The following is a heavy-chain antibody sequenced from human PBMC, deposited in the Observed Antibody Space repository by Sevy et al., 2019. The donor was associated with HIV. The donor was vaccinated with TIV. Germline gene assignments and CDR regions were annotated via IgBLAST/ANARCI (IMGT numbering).Heavy chain of an antibody. Sequence: GGSLRLSCTASGFTFSSYGMVWVRQAPGKGLEWVSGISNSGDRTYDAYSVKGRFTISRDNSKNTLYLQMNSLRAEDTGVYYCVKEFYSREGFFDYWGQGTLVTVSS. D-gene: IGHD6-13*01. CDR3: VKEFYSREGFFDY. V-gene: IGHV3-23*01. CDR1: GFTFSSYG. CDR2: ISNSGDRT. J-gene: IGHJ4*02.